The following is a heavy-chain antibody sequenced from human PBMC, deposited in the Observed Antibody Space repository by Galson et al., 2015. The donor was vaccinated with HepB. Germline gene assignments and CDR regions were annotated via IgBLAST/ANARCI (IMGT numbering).Heavy chain of an antibody. J-gene: IGHJ4*02. V-gene: IGHV3-48*04. D-gene: IGHD6-13*01. CDR2: ISSSSSTI. Sequence: SLRLSCAASGFTFSSYSMNWVRQAPGKGLEWVSYISSSSSTIYYADSVKGRFTIPRDNAKNSLYLQMNSLRAEDTAVYYCARDLPNPLYSSSWRREEPGYYFDYWGQGTLVTVSS. CDR1: GFTFSSYS. CDR3: ARDLPNPLYSSSWRREEPGYYFDY.